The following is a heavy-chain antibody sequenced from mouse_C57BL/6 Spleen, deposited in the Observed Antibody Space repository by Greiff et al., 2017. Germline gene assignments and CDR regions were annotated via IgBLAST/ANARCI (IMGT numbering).Heavy chain of an antibody. CDR2: ILPGSGST. J-gene: IGHJ4*01. CDR1: GYTFTGYW. Sequence: QVQLQQSGAELMKPGASVKLSCKATGYTFTGYWIEWVKQRPGHGLEWIGEILPGSGSTNYNEKFKGKATFTADTSSNTAYMQLSSLTTEDSAIYYCARGGLYYGSSPYAMDYWGQGTSVTVSS. D-gene: IGHD1-1*01. CDR3: ARGGLYYGSSPYAMDY. V-gene: IGHV1-9*01.